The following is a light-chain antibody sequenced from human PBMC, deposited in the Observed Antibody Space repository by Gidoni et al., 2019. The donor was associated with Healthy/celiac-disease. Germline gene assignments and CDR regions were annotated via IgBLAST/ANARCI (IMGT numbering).Light chain of an antibody. CDR2: RDS. J-gene: IGLJ2*01. Sequence: SYELTQPLSGSVALGQTARITCGGNNIGSKNVHWYQQKPGQAPVLVIYRDSNRPSGIPERFSGSNSGNTATLTIRRAQAGDEADYYCQVWDSRTVFGGGTKLTVL. CDR3: QVWDSRTV. CDR1: NIGSKN. V-gene: IGLV3-9*01.